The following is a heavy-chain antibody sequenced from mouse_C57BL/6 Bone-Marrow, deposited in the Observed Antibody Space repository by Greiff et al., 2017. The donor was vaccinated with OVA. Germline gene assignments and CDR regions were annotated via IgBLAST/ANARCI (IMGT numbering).Heavy chain of an antibody. J-gene: IGHJ3*01. V-gene: IGHV1-81*01. CDR3: AIRDGFAY. CDR2: IYPRSGNT. CDR1: GYTFTSYG. Sequence: VQRVESGAELARPGASVKLSCKASGYTFTSYGISWVKQRTGQGLEWIGEIYPRSGNTYYNEKFKGKATLTADKSSSTAYMELRSLTSEDSAVYFCAIRDGFAYWGQGTLVTVSA.